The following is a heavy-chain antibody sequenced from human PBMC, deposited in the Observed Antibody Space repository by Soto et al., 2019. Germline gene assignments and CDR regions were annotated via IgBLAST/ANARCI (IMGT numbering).Heavy chain of an antibody. CDR1: GFTFSSYS. J-gene: IGHJ4*02. D-gene: IGHD3-22*01. CDR3: ARHLAMGASGYYRRFDY. CDR2: ISSSSSYI. Sequence: PGGSLRLSCAASGFTFSSYSMNWVRQAPGKGLEWVSSISSSSSYIYYADSVKGRFTISRDNAKNSLYLQMNSLRAEDTAVYYCARHLAMGASGYYRRFDYWGQGTLVTVSS. V-gene: IGHV3-21*01.